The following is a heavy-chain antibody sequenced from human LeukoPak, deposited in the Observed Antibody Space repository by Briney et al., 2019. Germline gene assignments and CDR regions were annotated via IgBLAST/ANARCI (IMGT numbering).Heavy chain of an antibody. V-gene: IGHV3-72*01. CDR1: GFTFSDHY. Sequence: GGSLRLSCAASGFTFSDHYMAWVRQAPGKGLEWVSRIRNKAVSYTTEYAASVKGRFTISRDESKNSLYLQMNSLKTEDTAVYYCVRGARDSFGHWYFDLWGRGTLVSVSS. J-gene: IGHJ2*01. CDR2: IRNKAVSYTT. D-gene: IGHD5-18*01. CDR3: VRGARDSFGHWYFDL.